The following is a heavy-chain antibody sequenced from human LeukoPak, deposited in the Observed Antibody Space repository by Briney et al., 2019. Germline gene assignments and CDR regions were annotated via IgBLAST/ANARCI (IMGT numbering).Heavy chain of an antibody. V-gene: IGHV3-23*01. CDR3: AKEGEPPYYYYYMDV. Sequence: PGGSLRLSCAASGFTFSSYAMSWVRQAPGKGLEWVSAISGSGGSTYYADSVKGRFTISRDNSKNTLYLQMNSLGAEDTAVYYCAKEGEPPYYYYYMDVWGKGTTVTVSS. J-gene: IGHJ6*03. CDR2: ISGSGGST. CDR1: GFTFSSYA. D-gene: IGHD1-14*01.